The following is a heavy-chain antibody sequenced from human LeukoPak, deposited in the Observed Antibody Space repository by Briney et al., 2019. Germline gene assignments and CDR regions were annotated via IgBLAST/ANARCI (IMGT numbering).Heavy chain of an antibody. V-gene: IGHV1-69*05. D-gene: IGHD4-23*01. CDR1: GGTFSSYA. Sequence: SVKVSCKASGGTFSSYAISWVRQAPGQGLEWMGRIIPIFGTANYAQKFQGRVTITTDESTSTAYMELSSLRSEDTAVYYCAGDHDYGGNLDYWGQGTLVTVSS. J-gene: IGHJ4*02. CDR3: AGDHDYGGNLDY. CDR2: IIPIFGTA.